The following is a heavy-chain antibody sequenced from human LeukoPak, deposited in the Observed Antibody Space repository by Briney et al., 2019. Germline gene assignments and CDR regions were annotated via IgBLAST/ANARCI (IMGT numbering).Heavy chain of an antibody. CDR2: ISYDGSNK. V-gene: IGHV3-30*04. Sequence: GGSLRLSCAASGFTFSSYAMHWVRQAPGKGLEWVAVISYDGSNKYYADSVKGRFTISRDNSKNTLYLQMNSLRAEDTAVYYCARVEKVGYCGGDCYSGSFDYWGQGTLVTVSS. D-gene: IGHD2-21*02. J-gene: IGHJ4*02. CDR3: ARVEKVGYCGGDCYSGSFDY. CDR1: GFTFSSYA.